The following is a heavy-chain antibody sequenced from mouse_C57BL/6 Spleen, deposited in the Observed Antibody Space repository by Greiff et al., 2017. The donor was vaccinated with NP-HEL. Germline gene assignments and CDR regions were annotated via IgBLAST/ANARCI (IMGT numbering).Heavy chain of an antibody. CDR2: ISSGGSYT. CDR1: GFTFSSYG. Sequence: EVKLVESGGDLVKPGGSLKLSCAASGFTFSSYGMSWVRQTPDKRLEWVATISSGGSYTYYPDSVKGRFTISRDNAKNTLYLQMSSLKSEDTAMYYCARQNGNYAYFDYWGQGTTLTVSS. V-gene: IGHV5-6*01. D-gene: IGHD2-1*01. CDR3: ARQNGNYAYFDY. J-gene: IGHJ2*01.